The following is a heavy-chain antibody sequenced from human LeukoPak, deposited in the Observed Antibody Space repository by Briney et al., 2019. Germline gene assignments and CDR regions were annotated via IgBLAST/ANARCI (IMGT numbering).Heavy chain of an antibody. CDR2: ISYDGSNK. V-gene: IGHV3-30*18. CDR3: AKVTAARSYYYYGMDV. J-gene: IGHJ6*02. D-gene: IGHD6-6*01. Sequence: PGRSLRLSCAASGFTYSSYGMHWVRQDPGKGLEWVAVISYDGSNKYYADSVKGRFTISRDNSKNTLYLQMNSLRAEDTAVYYCAKVTAARSYYYYGMDVWGQGTTVTVSS. CDR1: GFTYSSYG.